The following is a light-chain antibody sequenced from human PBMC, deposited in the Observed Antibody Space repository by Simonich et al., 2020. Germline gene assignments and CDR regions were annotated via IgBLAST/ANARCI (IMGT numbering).Light chain of an antibody. V-gene: IGLV3-27*01. CDR2: KDS. CDR3: YSAADNNLRV. Sequence: SYELTQPSSVSVSPGQTARITCSGDVLAKKYARWVQQKPGQAPVLVIYKDSERPSGIPERFAGSSSGTTVTLTISGAQVEDEADYYCYSAADNNLRVFGGGTTLTVL. CDR1: VLAKKY. J-gene: IGLJ3*02.